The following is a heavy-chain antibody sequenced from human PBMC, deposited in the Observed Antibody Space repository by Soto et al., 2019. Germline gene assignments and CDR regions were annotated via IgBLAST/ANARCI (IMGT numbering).Heavy chain of an antibody. Sequence: SSVKVYCKASGYTFTSYGISWVRQAPGQGLEWMGWISAYNGNTNYAQKLQGRVTMTTDTSTSTAYMELRSLRSDDTAVYYCARDLSAAAILYDCWSGYPGGMDVWGQGTTVTVSS. CDR3: ARDLSAAAILYDCWSGYPGGMDV. V-gene: IGHV1-18*04. CDR2: ISAYNGNT. D-gene: IGHD3-3*01. J-gene: IGHJ6*02. CDR1: GYTFTSYG.